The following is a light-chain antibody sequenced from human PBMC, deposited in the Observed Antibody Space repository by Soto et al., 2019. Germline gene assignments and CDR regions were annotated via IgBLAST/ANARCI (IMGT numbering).Light chain of an antibody. CDR1: RSVDSSY. J-gene: IGKJ3*01. Sequence: EIVLTQSPGTLSLSPGERATLSCRASRSVDSSYLAWYQQRPGQAPRLLIFGASNRAAGIPDRFGGSGSGTDFTRTISRMKTEDYAVYDCQQYDGRPECTFGRGTKVDIK. V-gene: IGKV3-20*01. CDR3: QQYDGRPECT. CDR2: GAS.